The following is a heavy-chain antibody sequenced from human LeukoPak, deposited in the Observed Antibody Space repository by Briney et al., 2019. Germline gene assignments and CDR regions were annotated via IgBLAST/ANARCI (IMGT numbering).Heavy chain of an antibody. J-gene: IGHJ4*02. CDR2: INPNSGGT. CDR1: GYTFTGYY. CDR3: ARTIMGSSWSRNFDY. Sequence: GASVKVSCTASGYTFTGYYMHWVRQAPGQGLEWMGRINPNSGGTNYAQKFQGRVTMTRDTSISTAYMELSRLRSDDTAVYYCARTIMGSSWSRNFDYWGQGTLVTVSS. D-gene: IGHD6-13*01. V-gene: IGHV1-2*06.